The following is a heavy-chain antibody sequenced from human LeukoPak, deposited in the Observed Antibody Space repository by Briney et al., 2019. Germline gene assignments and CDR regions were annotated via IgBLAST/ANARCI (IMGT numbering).Heavy chain of an antibody. CDR3: ARVSYYDSSGYSTYYFDY. Sequence: NSSETLSLTCTVSGGSISSSTYYWGWTRQPPGKGLEWIGSIYYSGITYYNPSLKSRVTISVDTSKNQFSLNLSFVTAADTAVYYCARVSYYDSSGYSTYYFDYWGQGTLVTVSS. J-gene: IGHJ4*02. CDR2: IYYSGIT. CDR1: GGSISSSTYY. V-gene: IGHV4-39*07. D-gene: IGHD3-22*01.